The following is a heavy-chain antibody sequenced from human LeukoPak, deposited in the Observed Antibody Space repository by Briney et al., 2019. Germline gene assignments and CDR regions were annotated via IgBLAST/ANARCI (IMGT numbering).Heavy chain of an antibody. Sequence: GGSLRLSCAASGFTFSSYSMNSVRQAPGKGLEWVSYISSGSRTIYYADSVKGRFTMSRDNAKNSLYLQMNSLRAEDTAVYYCPRESITGHRDFDYWGQGTLVTVSS. J-gene: IGHJ4*02. CDR2: ISSGSRTI. V-gene: IGHV3-48*01. CDR1: GFTFSSYS. D-gene: IGHD1-20*01. CDR3: PRESITGHRDFDY.